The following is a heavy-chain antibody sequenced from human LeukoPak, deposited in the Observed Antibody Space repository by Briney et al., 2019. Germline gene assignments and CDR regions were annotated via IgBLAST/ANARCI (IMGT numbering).Heavy chain of an antibody. D-gene: IGHD2-2*01. V-gene: IGHV4-34*01. CDR1: GGSISSYY. CDR3: ARRRCSSTSCYAYRVVVNWFDP. CDR2: INHSGST. Sequence: SETLSLTCTVSGGSISSYYWSWIRQPPGKGLEWIGEINHSGSTNYNPSLKSRVTISVDTSKNQFSLKLSSVTAADTAVYYCARRRCSSTSCYAYRVVVNWFDPWGQGTLVTVSS. J-gene: IGHJ5*02.